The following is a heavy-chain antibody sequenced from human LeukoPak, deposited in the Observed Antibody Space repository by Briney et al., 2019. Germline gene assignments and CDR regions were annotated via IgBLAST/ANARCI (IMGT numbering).Heavy chain of an antibody. CDR3: AKVWSADFWSGYFTWLDP. CDR1: GFTFSVYA. D-gene: IGHD3-3*01. CDR2: ISGSGGST. Sequence: GGSLRLSCTASGFTFSVYAMIWVRQAPEKGLEWVSGISGSGGSTYYADSVKGRFTISRDNSKNTLYLQMNSLRAEDTAVYYCAKVWSADFWSGYFTWLDPWGQGTLVTVSS. V-gene: IGHV3-23*01. J-gene: IGHJ5*02.